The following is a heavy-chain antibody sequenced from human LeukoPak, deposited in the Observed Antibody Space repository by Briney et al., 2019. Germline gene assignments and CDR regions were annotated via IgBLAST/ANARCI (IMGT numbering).Heavy chain of an antibody. J-gene: IGHJ4*02. CDR3: ARDSGHEQWLVLNY. D-gene: IGHD6-19*01. V-gene: IGHV1-18*01. CDR2: ISAYNGNT. Sequence: ASVKVSCKASGYTFTSYGISWVRQAPGQGLEWMGWISAYNGNTNYAQKLQGRVTMTTDTSTSTAYMELRSLRSDDTAVYYCARDSGHEQWLVLNYWGQGTLVTVSS. CDR1: GYTFTSYG.